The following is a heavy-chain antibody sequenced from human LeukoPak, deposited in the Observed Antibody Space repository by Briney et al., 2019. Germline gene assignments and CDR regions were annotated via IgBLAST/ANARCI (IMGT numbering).Heavy chain of an antibody. CDR1: GFTFSSYS. CDR3: ARVGSHRNSGYDS. CDR2: ISSTATI. V-gene: IGHV3-48*04. D-gene: IGHD5-12*01. Sequence: PGGSLRLSCAASGFTFSSYSMNWVRQAPGKGLEWVSYISSTATIYYADFLKGRFTISRDNAKNSLYLQMNSLRAEDTAVYYCARVGSHRNSGYDSWGQGTLATVSS. J-gene: IGHJ5*01.